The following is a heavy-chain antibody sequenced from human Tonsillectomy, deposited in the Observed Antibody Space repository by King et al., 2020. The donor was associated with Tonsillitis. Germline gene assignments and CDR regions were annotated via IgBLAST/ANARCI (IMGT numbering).Heavy chain of an antibody. Sequence: QLQESGPGLVKPSETLSLTCTVSGGSISSYYWSWIRQPPGKGLEWIGSIYYSGSTNYNPSLKSRVTISVDTSKNQFSLKLSSVTAADTAVYYCARCIRYYYDSSGYYAPGYFDYWGQGTLVTVSS. V-gene: IGHV4-59*01. CDR2: IYYSGST. J-gene: IGHJ4*02. D-gene: IGHD3-22*01. CDR1: GGSISSYY. CDR3: ARCIRYYYDSSGYYAPGYFDY.